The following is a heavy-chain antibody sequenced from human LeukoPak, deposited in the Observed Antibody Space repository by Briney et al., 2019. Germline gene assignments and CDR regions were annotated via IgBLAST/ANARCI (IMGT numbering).Heavy chain of an antibody. V-gene: IGHV4-34*01. Sequence: SETLSFTCAVYGGSFSGYYWSWIRQPPGKGLEWIGEINHSGSTNYNPSLKSRVTISVDTSKNQFSLKLSSVTAADTAVYYCASRTVTTRWFDPWGQGTLVTVSS. CDR3: ASRTVTTRWFDP. J-gene: IGHJ5*02. CDR2: INHSGST. CDR1: GGSFSGYY. D-gene: IGHD4-11*01.